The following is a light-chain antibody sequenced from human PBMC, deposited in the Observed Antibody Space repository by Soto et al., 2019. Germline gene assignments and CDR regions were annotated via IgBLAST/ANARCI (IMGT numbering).Light chain of an antibody. V-gene: IGLV2-14*01. Sequence: QSALTQPASVSGSPGQSITISCTGTSSDVGGSNHVSWYQQHPGKAPKLMIFDVSTRTSGVSNRFSGSKSGNTASLTISGLQAEDEADYYCSSYATSSTLVLFGGGTKLTVL. CDR3: SSYATSSTLVL. CDR1: SSDVGGSNH. CDR2: DVS. J-gene: IGLJ3*02.